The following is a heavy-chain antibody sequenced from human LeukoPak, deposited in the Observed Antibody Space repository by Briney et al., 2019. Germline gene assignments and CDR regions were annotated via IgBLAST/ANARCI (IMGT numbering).Heavy chain of an antibody. D-gene: IGHD6-13*01. CDR1: GFTFSTYA. CDR3: ENVGQQVKWFDP. V-gene: IGHV3-23*01. Sequence: PGGSLRLSCAASGFTFSTYAMHWVRQAPGKGLEWVSRFNGSGGSTCYADSVKGRFTIPRDNAKNTLYLQMNSLRAEDTAVYYCENVGQQVKWFDPWGQGTLVTVSS. CDR2: FNGSGGST. J-gene: IGHJ5*02.